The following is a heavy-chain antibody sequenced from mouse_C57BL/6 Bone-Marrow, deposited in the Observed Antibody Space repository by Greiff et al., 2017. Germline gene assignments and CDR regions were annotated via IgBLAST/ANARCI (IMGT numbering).Heavy chain of an antibody. V-gene: IGHV1-19*01. Sequence: VQLQQSGPVLVKPGASVKMSCKASGYTFTDYYMNWVKQSHGKSLEWIGVINPYNGGTSYNQKFKGKATLTVDKSSSTAYMELNSLTSDDSAVYYCARSGQLRLLFAYWGQGTLVTVSA. J-gene: IGHJ3*01. CDR3: ARSGQLRLLFAY. CDR2: INPYNGGT. D-gene: IGHD3-2*02. CDR1: GYTFTDYY.